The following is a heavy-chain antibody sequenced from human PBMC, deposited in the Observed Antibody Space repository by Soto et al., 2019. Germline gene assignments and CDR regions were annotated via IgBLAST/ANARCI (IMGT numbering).Heavy chain of an antibody. CDR1: GFTFSSYG. V-gene: IGHV3-33*01. CDR3: ASVGVYFDY. D-gene: IGHD2-8*01. CDR2: IWYDGSNK. J-gene: IGHJ4*02. Sequence: QVQLVESGGGVVQPGRSLRLSCAASGFTFSSYGMHWVRQAQGKGLEWVAVIWYDGSNKYYADSVKGRFTISRDNSKNTLYLQMNSLRAEDTAVYYCASVGVYFDYWGQGTLVTVSS.